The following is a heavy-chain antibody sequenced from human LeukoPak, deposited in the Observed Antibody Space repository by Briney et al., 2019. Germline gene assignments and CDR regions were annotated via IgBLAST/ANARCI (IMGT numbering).Heavy chain of an antibody. V-gene: IGHV3-20*04. D-gene: IGHD1-26*01. CDR3: ARSGSYFDY. J-gene: IGHJ4*02. CDR1: GFTFSGSE. Sequence: GGSLRLSCAGAGFTFSGSEMNWVRQAPGKGLEWVSGINWNGGSTGYADSVKGRFTISRDNAKNSLYLQMNSLRAEDTALYYCARSGSYFDYWGQGTLVTVSS. CDR2: INWNGGST.